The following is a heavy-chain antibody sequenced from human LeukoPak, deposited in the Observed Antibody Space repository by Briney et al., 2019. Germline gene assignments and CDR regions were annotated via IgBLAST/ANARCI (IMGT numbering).Heavy chain of an antibody. CDR1: GGSISSGDYY. CDR3: ARGGRAYNWFDP. CDR2: IYYSGST. V-gene: IGHV4-30-4*02. Sequence: PSETLSLTCTVSGGSISSGDYYWNWIRQPPGQGLEWIGSIYYSGSTYYNPSLKSRVTVSVDTSKNQFSLKLSSVTAADTAVYYCARGGRAYNWFDPWGQGTLVTVSS. J-gene: IGHJ5*02. D-gene: IGHD6-25*01.